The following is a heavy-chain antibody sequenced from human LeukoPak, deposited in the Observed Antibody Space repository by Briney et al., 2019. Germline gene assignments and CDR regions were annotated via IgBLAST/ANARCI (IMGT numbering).Heavy chain of an antibody. J-gene: IGHJ5*02. CDR2: IYPGDSDT. D-gene: IGHD2-2*01. CDR1: GYSFTNYW. CDR3: ARQVVVVPEALQFDP. Sequence: GESLKISCKGSGYSFTNYWIGRVRQMPGKGLEWMGIIYPGDSDTRYSPSFQGQVTISADKSISTAYLQWSSLKASDIAMYYCARQVVVVPEALQFDPWGQGTLVTVSS. V-gene: IGHV5-51*01.